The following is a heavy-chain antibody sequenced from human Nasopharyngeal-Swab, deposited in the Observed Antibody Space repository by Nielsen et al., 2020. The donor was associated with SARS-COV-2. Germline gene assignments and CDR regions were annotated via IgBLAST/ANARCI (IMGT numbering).Heavy chain of an antibody. CDR1: GGTFSSYA. CDR3: ARDRFSYYYDSSGYFDAFDI. D-gene: IGHD3-22*01. V-gene: IGHV1-69*06. CDR2: IIPIFGTA. Sequence: SVKVSCKASGGTFSSYAISWVRQAPGQGLEWMGGIIPIFGTANYAQKFQGRVTITADKSTSTAYMELSSLRSEDTAVYYCARDRFSYYYDSSGYFDAFDIWGQGTMVTVSS. J-gene: IGHJ3*02.